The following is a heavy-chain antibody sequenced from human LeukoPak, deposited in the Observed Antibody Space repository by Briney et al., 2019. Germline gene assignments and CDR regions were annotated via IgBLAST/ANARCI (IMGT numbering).Heavy chain of an antibody. D-gene: IGHD3-22*01. Sequence: GGSQRLSCAACGFPFSKAWMSWARQSPGGGLVCVGRIKSKTDGGTTDNAGPGKGRFTISRDDSKNTLYLQMNSLKTDDTAVYYCTTDRVYDSSGYCLRRCDYWGQGTRVIVSS. CDR1: GFPFSKAW. J-gene: IGHJ4*02. CDR3: TTDRVYDSSGYCLRRCDY. CDR2: IKSKTDGGTT. V-gene: IGHV3-15*01.